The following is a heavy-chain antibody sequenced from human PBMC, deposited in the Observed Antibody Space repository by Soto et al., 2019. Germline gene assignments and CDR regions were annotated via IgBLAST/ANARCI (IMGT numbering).Heavy chain of an antibody. J-gene: IGHJ5*02. Sequence: ASVKVSCKASGNTFTNLGVTWVRQAPGQGLEWMGWISAYTDDPNYAQKFQGRVTMTIDTSTSTAYLDLRSLKSDDPAVYYCARVIPGAEAWFDPWGQGTLVTVSS. D-gene: IGHD2-2*01. CDR2: ISAYTDDP. CDR3: ARVIPGAEAWFDP. V-gene: IGHV1-18*01. CDR1: GNTFTNLG.